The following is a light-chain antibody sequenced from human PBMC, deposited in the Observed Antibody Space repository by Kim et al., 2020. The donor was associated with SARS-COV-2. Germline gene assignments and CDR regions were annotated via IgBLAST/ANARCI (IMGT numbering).Light chain of an antibody. J-gene: IGLJ2*01. V-gene: IGLV3-21*04. CDR3: QVWARGTEHVL. Sequence: APGKTTRITCGGTNIGGKVVNWYQQKPDRVPVQVISYDSDRPSGIPERFSGSNSGNTATLTISRVEAGDEADYYCQVWARGTEHVLFGGGTQLNVL. CDR2: YDS. CDR1: NIGGKV.